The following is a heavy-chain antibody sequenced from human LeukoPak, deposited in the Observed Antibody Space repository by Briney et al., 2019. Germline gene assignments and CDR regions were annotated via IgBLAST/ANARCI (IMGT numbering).Heavy chain of an antibody. Sequence: ASVKVSCKASGYTVTSYDINWVRQATGQGLEWMGWMNPNSGNTGYAQKFQGRVTMTRNTSLSTAYMELSSLRSEDSAVYYCAAAGDYYYYYGMDVWGQGTTVTVSS. D-gene: IGHD4-17*01. CDR3: AAAGDYYYYYGMDV. V-gene: IGHV1-8*01. CDR2: MNPNSGNT. J-gene: IGHJ6*02. CDR1: GYTVTSYD.